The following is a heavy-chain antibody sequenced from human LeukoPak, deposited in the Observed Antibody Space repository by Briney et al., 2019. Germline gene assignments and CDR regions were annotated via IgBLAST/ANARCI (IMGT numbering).Heavy chain of an antibody. J-gene: IGHJ4*02. CDR2: TYYRSKWYN. D-gene: IGHD2-2*02. V-gene: IGHV6-1*01. CDR3: AMGDIPLET. Sequence: SQTHSLTCAISGDSVSRNSGAWNWIRQSPSRGLEWLGRTYYRSKWYNNYAVSVKSRITINPDTSKNQFSLQLNSVTPEDTAVYYCAMGDIPLETWGQGILVTVSS. CDR1: GDSVSRNSGA.